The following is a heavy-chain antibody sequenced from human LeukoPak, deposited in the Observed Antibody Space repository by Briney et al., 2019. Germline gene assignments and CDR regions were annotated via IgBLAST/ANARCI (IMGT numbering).Heavy chain of an antibody. CDR2: ISGRGGST. Sequence: PGGSLRLSCAASGFTFSSYAMSWVRQAPGKGLEWVSAISGRGGSTYYADSVKGRFTISRDNSKNTLYLQMNSLRAEDTAVYYCAKTMVRGVMDYYYYGMDVWGQGTTVTVSS. J-gene: IGHJ6*02. CDR3: AKTMVRGVMDYYYYGMDV. CDR1: GFTFSSYA. D-gene: IGHD3-10*01. V-gene: IGHV3-23*01.